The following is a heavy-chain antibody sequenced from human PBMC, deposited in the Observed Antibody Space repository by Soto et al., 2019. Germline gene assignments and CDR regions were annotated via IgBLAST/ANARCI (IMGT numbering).Heavy chain of an antibody. D-gene: IGHD3-9*01. CDR2: ISYDGSNK. J-gene: IGHJ4*02. Sequence: GGSLRLSCAASGFTFNSYGMHWVRQAPGKGLEWVAVISYDGSNKYYADSVKGRFTISRDNSKNTLYLQMNSLRAEDTAVYYCAKDVGDYDILTGPYFDYWGQGTLVTVSS. CDR1: GFTFNSYG. CDR3: AKDVGDYDILTGPYFDY. V-gene: IGHV3-30*18.